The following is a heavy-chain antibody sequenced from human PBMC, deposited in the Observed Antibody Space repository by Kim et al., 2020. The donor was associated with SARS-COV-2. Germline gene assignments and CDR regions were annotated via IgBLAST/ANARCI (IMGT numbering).Heavy chain of an antibody. J-gene: IGHJ4*01. D-gene: IGHD3-10*01. Sequence: ASVKVSCKASGYTFTSYTMHWVRQAPAQRLEWMGWINPCNGNTNYSQKFQGRITITSDTSASTVYMALSSLRSEDTAVYYCAREINRVGYGSGSYYDYSG. CDR3: AREINRVGYGSGSYYDY. V-gene: IGHV1-3*01. CDR2: INPCNGNT. CDR1: GYTFTSYT.